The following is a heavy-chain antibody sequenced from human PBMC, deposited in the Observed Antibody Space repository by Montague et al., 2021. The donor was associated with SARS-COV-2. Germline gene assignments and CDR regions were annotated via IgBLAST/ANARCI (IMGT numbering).Heavy chain of an antibody. Sequence: SETLSLTCTVSGGSIRNGSYHWSWIRQPPGKGLEWIGYIFRGGSTNYNPSLQSRVTISIDNSKNQLSLRLISITAADTAVYFCARGYADFGYYGWLDVWGQGTLVTVSS. CDR1: GGSIRNGSYH. V-gene: IGHV4-61*05. D-gene: IGHD4-17*01. CDR3: ARGYADFGYYGWLDV. J-gene: IGHJ5*01. CDR2: IFRGGST.